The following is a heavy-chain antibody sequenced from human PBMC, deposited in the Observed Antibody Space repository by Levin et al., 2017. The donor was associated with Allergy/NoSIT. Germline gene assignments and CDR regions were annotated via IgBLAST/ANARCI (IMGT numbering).Heavy chain of an antibody. CDR3: TRGVPGFMDV. CDR2: IRGKAQSYET. D-gene: IGHD3-10*01. Sequence: GGSLRLSCAASGFTFSGSGMHWVRQASGKGLEWVGRIRGKAQSYETLYVESVKGRFTISGDDSKNTAYLQMNSLTTEDTAVYFCTRGVPGFMDVWGKGTTVTVSS. CDR1: GFTFSGSG. V-gene: IGHV3-73*01. J-gene: IGHJ6*03.